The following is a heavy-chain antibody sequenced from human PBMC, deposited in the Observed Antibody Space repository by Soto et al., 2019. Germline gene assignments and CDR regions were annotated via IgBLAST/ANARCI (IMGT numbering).Heavy chain of an antibody. J-gene: IGHJ3*02. CDR3: ASSRGRGDFWSGYVAFDI. D-gene: IGHD3-3*01. CDR2: VSWNSGSE. CDR1: GFTFDDYA. Sequence: EVQLVESGGGLVQPGRSLRLSCAASGFTFDDYAMHWVRQAPGKGLEWVSGVSWNSGSEGYADSVKGRFTISRDNVNKSLHLQMNSLEPEDTAVYFCASSRGRGDFWSGYVAFDIWGQATMVTVS. V-gene: IGHV3-9*01.